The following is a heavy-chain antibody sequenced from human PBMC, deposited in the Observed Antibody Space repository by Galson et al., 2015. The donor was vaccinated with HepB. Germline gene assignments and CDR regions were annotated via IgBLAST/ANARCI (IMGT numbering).Heavy chain of an antibody. CDR3: ARQPERIAAAPLAY. CDR2: IISIFGTA. J-gene: IGHJ4*02. V-gene: IGHV1-69*01. Sequence: SVKVSCKASGGTFSSYAISWVRQAPGQGLEWMGGIISIFGTANYAQKLQGRVTITADESTNTAYMELSSLRSQDTAVYYGARQPERIAAAPLAYWVQGTRVTVSS. CDR1: GGTFSSYA. D-gene: IGHD6-6*01.